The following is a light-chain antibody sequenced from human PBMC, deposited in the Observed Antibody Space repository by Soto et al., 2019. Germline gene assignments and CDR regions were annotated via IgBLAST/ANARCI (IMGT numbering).Light chain of an antibody. CDR2: DAS. J-gene: IGKJ2*01. Sequence: EIVWTQSPATLSLSPGERATLSCRASQSVSSYLAWYQQKPGQAPRLLIYDASNGATGIPARFSGSGSGTDFTLTISSLEPEDFAVYYCQQRSNWPRTFGQGTKLEIK. V-gene: IGKV3-11*01. CDR1: QSVSSY. CDR3: QQRSNWPRT.